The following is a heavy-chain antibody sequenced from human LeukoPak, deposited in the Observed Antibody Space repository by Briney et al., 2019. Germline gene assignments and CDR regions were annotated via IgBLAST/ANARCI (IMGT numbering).Heavy chain of an antibody. CDR3: AGGGATSFDY. D-gene: IGHD5-12*01. V-gene: IGHV3-48*04. CDR1: GFTFSTYG. CDR2: ISFSNSTL. Sequence: GGSLRLSCAASGFTFSTYGMQWVRQVPGKGLEWVSYISFSNSTLYYADSVRGRFTTSRDNAKNSLSLQMNSLRAEDTAVYYCAGGGATSFDYWGQGILVTVSS. J-gene: IGHJ4*02.